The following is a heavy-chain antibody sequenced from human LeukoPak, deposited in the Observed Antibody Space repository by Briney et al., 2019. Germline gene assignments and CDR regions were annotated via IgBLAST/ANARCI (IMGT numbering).Heavy chain of an antibody. Sequence: GGSLRLSCAASGFTFSSYEMNWVRQAPGKGLEWVSYISSSGSTIYYSDSVKGRFTISRDNSKNTLFLQMNSLRAEDTALYYCTKCGYNYEADYWGQGTLVTVSS. J-gene: IGHJ4*02. D-gene: IGHD5-18*01. CDR2: ISSSGSTI. V-gene: IGHV3-48*03. CDR1: GFTFSSYE. CDR3: TKCGYNYEADY.